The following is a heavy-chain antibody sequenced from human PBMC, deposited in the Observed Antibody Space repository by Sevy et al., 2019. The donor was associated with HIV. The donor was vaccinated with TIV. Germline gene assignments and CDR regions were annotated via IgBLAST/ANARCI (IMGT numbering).Heavy chain of an antibody. CDR2: ISSPGGTI. D-gene: IGHD3-16*01. CDR3: AREGGALAMAV. CDR1: GFIFSDYP. J-gene: IGHJ6*02. V-gene: IGHV3-11*04. Sequence: GGSLRLSCTASGFIFSDYPMNWIRQAPGKGLEWVSYISSPGGTIYYGDSLKGRFTISRDNTKNSMYLQMNSLKPEDTAIYYCAREGGALAMAVWGQGTTVTVSS.